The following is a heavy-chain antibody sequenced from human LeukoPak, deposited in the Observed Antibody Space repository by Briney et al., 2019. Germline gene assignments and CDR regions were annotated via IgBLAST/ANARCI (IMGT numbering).Heavy chain of an antibody. V-gene: IGHV4-34*01. J-gene: IGHJ4*02. CDR3: ATLGYSSSWPNDY. Sequence: SETLSLTCAVYGGSFSGYYWSWIPQPPGKGLGWIGEINHSGSTNYTPSLKSRVTISVDTSKNQFSLKLSSVTAADTAVYYCATLGYSSSWPNDYWGQGTLVTVSS. CDR2: INHSGST. CDR1: GGSFSGYY. D-gene: IGHD6-13*01.